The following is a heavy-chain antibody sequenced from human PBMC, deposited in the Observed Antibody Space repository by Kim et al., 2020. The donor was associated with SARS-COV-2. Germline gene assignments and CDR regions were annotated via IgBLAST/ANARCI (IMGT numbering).Heavy chain of an antibody. V-gene: IGHV3-33*06. J-gene: IGHJ6*02. D-gene: IGHD4-17*01. Sequence: GGSLRLSCAASGFTFSSYGMHWVRQAPGKGLEWVAVIWYDGSNKYYADSVKGRFTISRDNSKNTLYLQMNSLRAEDTAVYYCAKVTIKREEYYYGMDVWGQGTTVTVSS. CDR2: IWYDGSNK. CDR1: GFTFSSYG. CDR3: AKVTIKREEYYYGMDV.